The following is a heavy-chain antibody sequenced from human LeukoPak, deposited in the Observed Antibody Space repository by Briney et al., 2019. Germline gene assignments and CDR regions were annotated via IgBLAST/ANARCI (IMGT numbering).Heavy chain of an antibody. J-gene: IGHJ4*02. CDR1: GFTFSSYS. Sequence: GGSLRLSCAASGFTFSSYSMTWVRQAPGKGLEWVSSISSSSSYIYYADSVKGRFTISRDNAKNSLYLQMNSLRAEDTAVYYCARDSVGAAFDYWGQGTLVTVSS. CDR2: ISSSSSYI. D-gene: IGHD1-26*01. CDR3: ARDSVGAAFDY. V-gene: IGHV3-21*01.